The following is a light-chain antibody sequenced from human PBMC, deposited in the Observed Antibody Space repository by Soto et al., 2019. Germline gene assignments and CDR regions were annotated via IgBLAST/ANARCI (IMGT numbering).Light chain of an antibody. V-gene: IGKV3-20*01. CDR2: AAS. CDR3: QQYDTSRWT. CDR1: QSVNSSY. Sequence: EIVLTQSPGTLSLSPGERVTLSCRASQSVNSSYLAWYQQKPGQTPRLLIYAASTRATGIPDRFSGSGSGTDFTFTISRLEPEDFAVYYCQQYDTSRWTFGQGTKVEIK. J-gene: IGKJ1*01.